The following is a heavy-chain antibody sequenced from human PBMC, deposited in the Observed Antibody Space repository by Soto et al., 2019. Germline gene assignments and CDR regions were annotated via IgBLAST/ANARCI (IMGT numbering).Heavy chain of an antibody. Sequence: ASETLSLTCAVYGGSFSGYYWSWIRQPPGKGLEWIGEINHSGSTNYNPSLKSRVTISVDTSKNQFSLKLSSVTAADTAVYYCARGGITGTTSLDYWGQGTLVTVSS. D-gene: IGHD1-7*01. CDR2: INHSGST. J-gene: IGHJ4*02. V-gene: IGHV4-34*01. CDR3: ARGGITGTTSLDY. CDR1: GGSFSGYY.